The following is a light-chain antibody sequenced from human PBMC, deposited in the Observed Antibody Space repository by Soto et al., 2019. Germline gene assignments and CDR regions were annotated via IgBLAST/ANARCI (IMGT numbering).Light chain of an antibody. Sequence: IQMTQSPSTLSASVGDRVTVTCRASQSVGPSLAWYQQKPGKAPNLLIYGASTLETGVPSRFSGSGSGADFTLTITSLQPDDAATYYCQHYDSFPLTFGPGTKVEIK. CDR1: QSVGPS. CDR3: QHYDSFPLT. CDR2: GAS. J-gene: IGKJ3*01. V-gene: IGKV1-5*01.